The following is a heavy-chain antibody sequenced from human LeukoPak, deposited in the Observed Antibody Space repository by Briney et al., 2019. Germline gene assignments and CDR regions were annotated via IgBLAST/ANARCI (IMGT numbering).Heavy chain of an antibody. D-gene: IGHD1-1*01. CDR3: AAGPPGEVERLDY. V-gene: IGHV1-69*04. J-gene: IGHJ4*02. CDR2: IIPILGIA. CDR1: GGTFSSYA. Sequence: SVKVSCKASGGTFSSYAISWVRQAPGQGLGWMGRIIPILGIANYAQKFQERVTITRDMSTSTAYMELSSLRSEDTAVYYCAAGPPGEVERLDYWGQGTLVTVSS.